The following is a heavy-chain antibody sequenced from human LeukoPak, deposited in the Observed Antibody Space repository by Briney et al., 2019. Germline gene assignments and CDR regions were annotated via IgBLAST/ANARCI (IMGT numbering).Heavy chain of an antibody. V-gene: IGHV4-4*02. CDR2: IHHSRST. Sequence: SGTLSLTCAVSGVSISNDHWWSWVRQPPGEGLEWFGEIHHSRSTNYNPSLKSRVTISVDKSKNQFSLILTSLAAADTAVYYCASNFRYCLDYWGQGTLVTVSS. CDR1: GVSISNDHW. CDR3: ASNFRYCLDY. D-gene: IGHD2-21*01. J-gene: IGHJ4*02.